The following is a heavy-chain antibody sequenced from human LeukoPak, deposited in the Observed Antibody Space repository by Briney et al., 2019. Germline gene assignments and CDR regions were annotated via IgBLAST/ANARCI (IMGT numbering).Heavy chain of an antibody. J-gene: IGHJ4*02. V-gene: IGHV3-21*01. CDR2: ISGNSNYI. Sequence: GGSLRLSCAASGFTFSSYSMNWVRQAPGKGLEWVSFISGNSNYIYYADSVKGRFTISRDNSKNTLYLQMNSLRAEDTAVYYCARVMGRYCSSTSCYVDYWGQGTLVTVSS. CDR3: ARVMGRYCSSTSCYVDY. D-gene: IGHD2-2*01. CDR1: GFTFSSYS.